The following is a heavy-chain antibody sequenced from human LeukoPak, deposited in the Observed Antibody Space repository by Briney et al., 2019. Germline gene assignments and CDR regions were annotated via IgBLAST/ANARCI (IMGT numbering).Heavy chain of an antibody. D-gene: IGHD1-1*01. V-gene: IGHV3-43D*03. CDR3: ARDSNWNYFYY. CDR2: ISWDGGST. CDR1: GFTFDDYA. Sequence: PGGSLRLSCAASGFTFDDYAMHWVRQAPGKGLEWVSLISWDGGSTYYADSVKGRFTISRDNSKNSLYLQMNSLRAEDTAVYYCARDSNWNYFYYWGQGTLVTVSS. J-gene: IGHJ4*02.